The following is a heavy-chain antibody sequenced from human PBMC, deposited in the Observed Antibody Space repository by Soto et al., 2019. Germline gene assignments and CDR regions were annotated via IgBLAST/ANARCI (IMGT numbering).Heavy chain of an antibody. CDR3: ANHLIRIAAAGTNYYGMDV. CDR1: RFTFSTYE. CDR2: ISGSGGST. D-gene: IGHD6-13*01. V-gene: IGHV3-23*01. Sequence: PGGSLRLSCAASRFTFSTYEMNWVRQAPGKGLEWVSAISGSGGSTYYADSVKGRFTISRDNSKNTLYLQMNSLRAEDTAVYYCANHLIRIAAAGTNYYGMDVWGQGNTVTVYS. J-gene: IGHJ6*02.